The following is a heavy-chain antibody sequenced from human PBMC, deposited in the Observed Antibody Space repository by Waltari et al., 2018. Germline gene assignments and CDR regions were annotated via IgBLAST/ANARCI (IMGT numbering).Heavy chain of an antibody. J-gene: IGHJ4*02. CDR3: AKSRGFEY. D-gene: IGHD2-2*01. Sequence: EVLLVESGGGLVQPGGSLRLSCGASGFTFSRYWMSWVRQTPGKGLEWVANINYDGSQKYYVDSVKGRFTISRDNAKNSVYLQMNSLRVEDTAVYYCAKSRGFEYWGQGTLITVSS. CDR1: GFTFSRYW. CDR2: INYDGSQK. V-gene: IGHV3-7*01.